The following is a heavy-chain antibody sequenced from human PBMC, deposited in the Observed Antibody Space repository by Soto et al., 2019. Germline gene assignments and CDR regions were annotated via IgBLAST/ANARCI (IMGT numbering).Heavy chain of an antibody. CDR1: GGSFSGYY. V-gene: IGHV4-34*01. J-gene: IGHJ6*02. D-gene: IGHD3-10*01. CDR2: INHSGST. Sequence: QVQLQQWGAGLLKPSETLSLTCAVYGGSFSGYYWSWIRQPPGKGLEWIGEINHSGSTNYNPSLKSRVTISVDTSNNQFSLKLSSVTAADTAVYYCARGGGSITMVRGVISTYYYYGMDVWGQGTTVTVSS. CDR3: ARGGGSITMVRGVISTYYYYGMDV.